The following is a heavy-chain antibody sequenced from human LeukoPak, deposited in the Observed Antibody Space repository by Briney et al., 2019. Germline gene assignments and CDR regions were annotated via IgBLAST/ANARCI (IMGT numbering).Heavy chain of an antibody. J-gene: IGHJ4*02. Sequence: SETLSLTCAVYGGSFSGYYWSWIRQPPGKGLEWIGEINHSGSTNYNPSPKSRLTISVDTSKNHFSLKLSSVTAADTAVYYRASGAGTIVGVVRRTALNYWGQGTLVTVSS. D-gene: IGHD3-3*01. CDR2: INHSGST. V-gene: IGHV4-34*01. CDR1: GGSFSGYY. CDR3: ASGAGTIVGVVRRTALNY.